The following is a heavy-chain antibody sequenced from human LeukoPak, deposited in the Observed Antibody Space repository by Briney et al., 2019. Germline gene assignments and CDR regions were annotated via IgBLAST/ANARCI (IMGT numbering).Heavy chain of an antibody. CDR1: GGSISSYY. CDR3: ARDIADYDFWSGYDAFDI. CDR2: IYYSGST. V-gene: IGHV4-59*12. D-gene: IGHD3-3*01. J-gene: IGHJ3*02. Sequence: SETLSLTCTVSGGSISSYYWSWIRQPPGKGLEWIGYIYYSGSTYYNPSLKSRVTISVDTSKNQFSLKLSSVTAADTAVYYCARDIADYDFWSGYDAFDIWGQGTMVTVSS.